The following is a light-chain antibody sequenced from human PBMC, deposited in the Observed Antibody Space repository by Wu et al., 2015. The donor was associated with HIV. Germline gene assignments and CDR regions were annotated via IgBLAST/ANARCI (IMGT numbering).Light chain of an antibody. Sequence: ERATLSCRASQDIGSSLAWYQQKPGQSPRLLIYGASTRATDTPTRFSGTGSGTEFTLNIYSLQSEDSAVYYCQQYNAWPYSFGQGTKLEIK. CDR3: QQYNAWPYS. CDR1: QDIGSS. J-gene: IGKJ2*03. V-gene: IGKV3-15*01. CDR2: GAS.